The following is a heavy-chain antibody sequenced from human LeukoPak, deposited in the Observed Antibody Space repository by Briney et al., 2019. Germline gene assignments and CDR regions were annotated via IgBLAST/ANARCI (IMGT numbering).Heavy chain of an antibody. CDR2: ISGSGGST. CDR1: GFTFSSYA. V-gene: IGHV3-23*01. J-gene: IGHJ4*02. D-gene: IGHD6-19*01. CDR3: AKDKVPSIAVAGRLGY. Sequence: GGSLRLSCAASGFTFSSYAMSWDRQAPGKGLEWVSAISGSGGSTYYADSVKGRFTISRDNSKNTLYLQMNSLRAEDTAVYYCAKDKVPSIAVAGRLGYWGQGTLVTVSS.